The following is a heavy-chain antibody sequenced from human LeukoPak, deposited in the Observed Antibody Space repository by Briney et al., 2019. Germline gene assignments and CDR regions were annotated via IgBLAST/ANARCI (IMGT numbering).Heavy chain of an antibody. CDR1: GFTFSSYS. V-gene: IGHV3-48*01. CDR3: ARDYGQWLVHLYFQH. D-gene: IGHD6-19*01. CDR2: ISSSSSTI. J-gene: IGHJ1*01. Sequence: GGSLRLSCAASGFTFSSYSMNWVRQAPGKGLEWVSYISSSSSTIYYADSVKGRFTISRDNAKNSLYLQMNSLRAEDTAVYYCARDYGQWLVHLYFQHWGQGTLVSVSS.